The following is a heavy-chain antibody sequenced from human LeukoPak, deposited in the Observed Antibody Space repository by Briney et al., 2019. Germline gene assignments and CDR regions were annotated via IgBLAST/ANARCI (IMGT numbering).Heavy chain of an antibody. Sequence: SETLSLTCTVSGYSISSGYYWGWIRQPPGKGLEWIGSIYHSGSTYYNPSLKSRVTISLDTSKNQFSLRLSSVTAADTAVYYCARRRGYSNKEAFDYWGQGILVTVSS. CDR2: IYHSGST. CDR3: ARRRGYSNKEAFDY. CDR1: GYSISSGYY. D-gene: IGHD5-12*01. J-gene: IGHJ4*02. V-gene: IGHV4-38-2*02.